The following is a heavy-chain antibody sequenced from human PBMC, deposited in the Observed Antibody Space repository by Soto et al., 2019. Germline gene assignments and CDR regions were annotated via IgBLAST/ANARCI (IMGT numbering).Heavy chain of an antibody. Sequence: PSETLSLTCTVSGASVITGYWSWLRQPPGKGLEWIGFMYYSGSFNYNPSLTSRVTISVDTSENQFFLKVTSVTADDTAVYYCARSYYDSTGFAVDPWGQGTLVTVSS. D-gene: IGHD3-22*01. V-gene: IGHV4-59*02. CDR3: ARSYYDSTGFAVDP. CDR2: MYYSGSF. CDR1: GASVITGY. J-gene: IGHJ5*02.